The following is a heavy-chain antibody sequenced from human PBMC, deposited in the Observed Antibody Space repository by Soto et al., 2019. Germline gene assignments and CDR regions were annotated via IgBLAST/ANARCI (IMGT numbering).Heavy chain of an antibody. Sequence: PSETLSLTCTVSGGSISSYYWSWIRQPPGKGLEWIGYIYYSGSTNYNPSLKSRVTISVDTSKNQFSLKLSSVTAADTAVYYCARLGAYYQSLDLWGPGTLVTVSS. CDR3: ARLGAYYQSLDL. J-gene: IGHJ5*02. D-gene: IGHD2-21*01. CDR2: IYYSGST. CDR1: GGSISSYY. V-gene: IGHV4-59*08.